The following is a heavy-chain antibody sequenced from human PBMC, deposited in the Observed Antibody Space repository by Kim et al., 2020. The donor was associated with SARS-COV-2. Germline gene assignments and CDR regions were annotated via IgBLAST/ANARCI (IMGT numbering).Heavy chain of an antibody. V-gene: IGHV4-59*13. D-gene: IGHD5-12*01. CDR1: GGSISSYY. J-gene: IGHJ3*02. CDR3: ARTPVEMATIWELRLNLTDAFDI. Sequence: SETLSLTCTVSGGSISSYYWSWIRQPPGKGLEWIGYIYYSGSTNYNPSLKSRVTISVDTSKNQFSLKLSSVTAADTAVYYCARTPVEMATIWELRLNLTDAFDIWGQGTMVTVSS. CDR2: IYYSGST.